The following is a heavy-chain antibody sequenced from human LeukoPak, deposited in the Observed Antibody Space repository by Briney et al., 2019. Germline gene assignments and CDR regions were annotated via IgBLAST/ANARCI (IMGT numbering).Heavy chain of an antibody. J-gene: IGHJ4*02. D-gene: IGHD5-24*01. CDR1: GFTFSSYA. CDR2: ISYDGSNK. Sequence: PGGSLRLSCAASGFTFSSYAMHWVRQAPGKGLGWVAVISYDGSNKYYADSVKGRFTISRDNSKNTLYLQMNSLRAEDTAVYYCARGIGWPYFDYWGQGTLVTVSS. CDR3: ARGIGWPYFDY. V-gene: IGHV3-30-3*01.